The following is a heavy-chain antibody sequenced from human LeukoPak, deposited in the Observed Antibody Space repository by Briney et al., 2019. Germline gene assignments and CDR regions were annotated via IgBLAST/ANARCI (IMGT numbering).Heavy chain of an antibody. CDR3: ARERESRDGYNIYYFDY. D-gene: IGHD5-24*01. Sequence: ASVKVSCKASGGTFSSYAISWVRQAPGQGLGWMGRIIPILGIANYAQKFQGRVTITADKSTSTAYMELSSLRSEDTAVYYCARERESRDGYNIYYFDYWGQGTLVTVSS. J-gene: IGHJ4*02. V-gene: IGHV1-69*04. CDR2: IIPILGIA. CDR1: GGTFSSYA.